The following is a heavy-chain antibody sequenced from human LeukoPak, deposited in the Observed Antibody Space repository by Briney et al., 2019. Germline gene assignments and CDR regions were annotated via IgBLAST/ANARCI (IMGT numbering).Heavy chain of an antibody. CDR2: ISGSGGST. CDR3: AKSYTPIAGLLVYYGMDV. V-gene: IGHV3-23*01. D-gene: IGHD1-26*01. CDR1: GFTFSSYA. J-gene: IGHJ6*02. Sequence: GGSLRLSCAASGFTFSSYAMSWVRQAPGKGLEWVSAISGSGGSTYYAGSVKGRFTISRDNSKNTLYLQMNSLRAEDTAVYYCAKSYTPIAGLLVYYGMDVWGQGTTVTVSS.